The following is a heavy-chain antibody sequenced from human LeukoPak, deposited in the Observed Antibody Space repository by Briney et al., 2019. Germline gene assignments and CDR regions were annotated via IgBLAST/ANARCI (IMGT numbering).Heavy chain of an antibody. CDR1: GFTFGDYA. J-gene: IGHJ4*02. V-gene: IGHV3-49*04. CDR3: TRDQAPYY. Sequence: GGSLRLSCTASGFTFGDYAMTWVRQAPGKGLEWVGFIRSKVYGGTPEYAASVKGRFTISRDDSKGIAYLQMNSLKTEDTAMYYCTRDQAPYYWGQGTLVTVSS. CDR2: IRSKVYGGTP.